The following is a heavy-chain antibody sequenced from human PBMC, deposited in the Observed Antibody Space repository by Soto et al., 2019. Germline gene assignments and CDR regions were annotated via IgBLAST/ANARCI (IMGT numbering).Heavy chain of an antibody. Sequence: ASVKVSCKASGYTFTSYDINWVRQATGQGLERMGWMNPNSGNTGYAQKFQGRVTMTRNTSISTAYMELSSLRSEDTAVYYCARVPYYDFWSGYYRPYYFDYWGQGTLVTVSS. J-gene: IGHJ4*02. CDR1: GYTFTSYD. D-gene: IGHD3-3*01. V-gene: IGHV1-8*01. CDR3: ARVPYYDFWSGYYRPYYFDY. CDR2: MNPNSGNT.